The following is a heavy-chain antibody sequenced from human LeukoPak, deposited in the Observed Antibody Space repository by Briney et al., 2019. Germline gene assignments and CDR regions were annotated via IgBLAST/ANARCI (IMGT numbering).Heavy chain of an antibody. D-gene: IGHD5-12*01. CDR3: VRDGGVSGYDLLDY. CDR2: INKDGSKE. Sequence: GGSLRLSCAASGFSFSDYWMTWVRQAPGKGREWVGHINKDGSKEHYMDSVKARFTISRDNAKNSLSLQMNSLRAENTAVYYCVRDGGVSGYDLLDYWGQGTLVTVSS. CDR1: GFSFSDYW. J-gene: IGHJ4*02. V-gene: IGHV3-7*01.